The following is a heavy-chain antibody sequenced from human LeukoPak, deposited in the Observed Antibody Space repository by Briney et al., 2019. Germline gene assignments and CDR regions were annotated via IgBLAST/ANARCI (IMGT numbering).Heavy chain of an antibody. V-gene: IGHV3-30*03. CDR2: ISYDGSNK. J-gene: IGHJ4*02. CDR3: AGGYGDYTFHY. CDR1: GFTFSSYG. Sequence: GGSLRLSCAASGFTFSSYGMHWVRQAPGKGLEWVAVISYDGSNKYYADSVKGRFTISRDNAKNTLYLQMNSLRAEDTAVYYCAGGYGDYTFHYWGQGTLVTVSS. D-gene: IGHD4-17*01.